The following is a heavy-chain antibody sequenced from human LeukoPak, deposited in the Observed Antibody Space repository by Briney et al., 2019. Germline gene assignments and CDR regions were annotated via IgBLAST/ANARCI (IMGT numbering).Heavy chain of an antibody. CDR1: GGSISNYY. CDR2: IYYSGST. D-gene: IGHD3-16*02. V-gene: IGHV4-59*08. J-gene: IGHJ6*02. CDR3: ARRSKFGSYPYYYYGMDV. Sequence: SETLSLTCTVSGGSISNYYWSWIRQPPGKGLEWIGYIYYSGSTNYNPSLKSRVTISVDTSKNQFSLKLSSVTAADTAVYYCARRSKFGSYPYYYYGMDVWGQGTTVTVSS.